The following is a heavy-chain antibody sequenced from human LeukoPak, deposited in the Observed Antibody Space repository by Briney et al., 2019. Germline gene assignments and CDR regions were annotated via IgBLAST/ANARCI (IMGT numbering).Heavy chain of an antibody. Sequence: GGSLRLSCSASGFTFSSYAMSWIRQAPGKGLEWVSYISSSSSYTNYADSVKGRFTISRDNAKNSLYLQMNSLRAEDTAVYYCAIVVGCSGGSCYSGWFDPWGQGTLVTVSS. J-gene: IGHJ5*02. D-gene: IGHD2-15*01. CDR1: GFTFSSYA. V-gene: IGHV3-11*06. CDR3: AIVVGCSGGSCYSGWFDP. CDR2: ISSSSSYT.